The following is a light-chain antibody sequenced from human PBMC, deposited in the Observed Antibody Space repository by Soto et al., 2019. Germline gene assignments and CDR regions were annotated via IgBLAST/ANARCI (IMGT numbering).Light chain of an antibody. CDR1: QRISNN. CDR3: QQYNKWPHYT. Sequence: EIVMTQSPATLSVSPGERATLSCRASQRISNNLAWYQQKAGQAPRLLIYGASTRATGIPARFSGSGSETEFTLTISSLQSEDFAVYYCQQYNKWPHYTFGQGTKVDIK. CDR2: GAS. V-gene: IGKV3-15*01. J-gene: IGKJ2*01.